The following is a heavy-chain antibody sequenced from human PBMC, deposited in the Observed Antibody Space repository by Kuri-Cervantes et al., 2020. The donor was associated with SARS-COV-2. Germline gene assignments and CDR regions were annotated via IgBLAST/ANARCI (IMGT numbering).Heavy chain of an antibody. V-gene: IGHV3-23*01. CDR3: AKDPLFRGTYDLGKLDS. Sequence: GESLKISCAASGFTFSSYAMSWVRQAPGKGLEWVSAIGTAGDTYYPGSVKGRFTISRDSSKNTLYLEMNSLRVEDTAVYYCAKDPLFRGTYDLGKLDSWGRGTLVTVSS. CDR1: GFTFSSYA. J-gene: IGHJ4*02. CDR2: IGTAGDT. D-gene: IGHD3-3*01.